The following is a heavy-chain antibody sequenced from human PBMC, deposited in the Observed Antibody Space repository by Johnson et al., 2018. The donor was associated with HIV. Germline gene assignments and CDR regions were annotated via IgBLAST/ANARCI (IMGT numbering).Heavy chain of an antibody. V-gene: IGHV3-30*04. CDR2: ISYDGSNK. CDR1: GFPFSNFA. Sequence: QMLLVESGGGVVQPGRTLRLSCAASGFPFSNFAMHWVRQAPGKGLEWVAIISYDGSNKYYADSVKGRFTISRDNSKNTLYLQMNSLRAEDTAVYYCARFPDYGDYEYAFDIWGQGTMVTVSS. D-gene: IGHD4-17*01. CDR3: ARFPDYGDYEYAFDI. J-gene: IGHJ3*02.